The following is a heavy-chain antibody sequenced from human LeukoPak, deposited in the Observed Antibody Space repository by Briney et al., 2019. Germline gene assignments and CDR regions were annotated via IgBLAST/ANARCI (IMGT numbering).Heavy chain of an antibody. CDR2: ISASGGST. CDR3: AKCQSGYSSTWYLDY. J-gene: IGHJ4*02. CDR1: GFTFTYYA. D-gene: IGHD6-13*01. Sequence: GGSLRLSCAASGFTFTYYAMSWVRQAPGKGLEWVSTISASGGSTTSADSVKGRFSISRDSSKNTLYLQMNSLRAEDTAVYYCAKCQSGYSSTWYLDYWGQGTLVTVSS. V-gene: IGHV3-23*01.